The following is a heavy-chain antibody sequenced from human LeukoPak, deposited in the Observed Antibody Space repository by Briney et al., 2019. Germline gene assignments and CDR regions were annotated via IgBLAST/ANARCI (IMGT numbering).Heavy chain of an antibody. CDR3: AKDSGGAVDY. CDR2: ISSSSSYI. Sequence: GGSLRLSCAASGFTFSSYSMNWVRQAPGKGLEWVSSISSSSSYIYYADSVKGRFTISRDNSKNTLYLQMNSLRAEDTAVYYCAKDSGGAVDYWGQGTLVTVSS. J-gene: IGHJ4*02. V-gene: IGHV3-21*01. CDR1: GFTFSSYS. D-gene: IGHD6-25*01.